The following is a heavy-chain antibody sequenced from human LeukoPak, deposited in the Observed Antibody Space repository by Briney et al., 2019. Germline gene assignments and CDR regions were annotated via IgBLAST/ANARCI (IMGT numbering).Heavy chain of an antibody. CDR2: INPNSGGT. CDR1: GYTFTDYF. J-gene: IGHJ4*02. CDR3: ARRTGTTYFDY. D-gene: IGHD1-1*01. V-gene: IGHV1-2*02. Sequence: ASVKVSCKTSGYTFTDYFIHWVRQAPGQGLEWMGWINPNSGGTSYAQKFQGTVTMTRDTSISTAYMELRRLRSDDTAVYYCARRTGTTYFDYWGQGTLVTVSS.